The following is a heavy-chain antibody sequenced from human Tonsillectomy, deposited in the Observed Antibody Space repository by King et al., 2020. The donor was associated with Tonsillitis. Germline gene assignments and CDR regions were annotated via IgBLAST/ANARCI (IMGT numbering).Heavy chain of an antibody. CDR2: ISWNSGSI. J-gene: IGHJ4*02. V-gene: IGHV3-9*01. Sequence: VQLVESGGGLVQPGRSLRLSCAASGFTFDDYGMHWVRQAPGKGLEWVSRISWNSGSIAYADSVKGRFTISRDNAKNSLYLQMNSLRAEDTALYYCAKAGHQPPDCFDYWGQGTLVTVSS. D-gene: IGHD2-2*01. CDR1: GFTFDDYG. CDR3: AKAGHQPPDCFDY.